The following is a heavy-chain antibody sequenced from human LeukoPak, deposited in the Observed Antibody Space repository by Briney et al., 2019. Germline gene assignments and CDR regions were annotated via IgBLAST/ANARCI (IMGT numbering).Heavy chain of an antibody. Sequence: GESLKISCKGSGYSFTSYWIGWVRQMPGKGLELMGINYPRDSDTRYSPSFQGQVTISADKSITTTYLQWSGLKASDTAMYYCARLNDFWSGYLKYYFDYWGQGTLVTVSS. D-gene: IGHD3-3*01. CDR1: GYSFTSYW. J-gene: IGHJ4*02. V-gene: IGHV5-51*01. CDR3: ARLNDFWSGYLKYYFDY. CDR2: NYPRDSDT.